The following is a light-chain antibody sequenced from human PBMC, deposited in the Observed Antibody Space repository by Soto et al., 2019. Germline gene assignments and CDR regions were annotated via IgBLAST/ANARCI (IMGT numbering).Light chain of an antibody. V-gene: IGKV1-27*01. CDR2: AAS. J-gene: IGKJ1*01. CDR3: QNYTGAPWT. CDR1: QGISTY. Sequence: DIQMTQSPSSLSASVGDRVTSTCRASQGISTYLVWYQQKPGTVPKLLIFAASTLQSGVPSRFSGSGSGTDFTLTISSLQPEDVATYYCQNYTGAPWTFGQGTKVEIK.